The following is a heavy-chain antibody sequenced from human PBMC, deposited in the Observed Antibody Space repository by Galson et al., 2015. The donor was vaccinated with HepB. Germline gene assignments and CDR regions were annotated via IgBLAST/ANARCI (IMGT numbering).Heavy chain of an antibody. J-gene: IGHJ6*02. Sequence: SLRVSGADSGFTIHNYAMRWAPQAPGEGLEWLSGLSGSGGSTYYAESVKGRFTISRDNSKNTLYLQMNSLRAEDTAVFYCARDRGQYYYHGVDVWGQGTTVTVSS. CDR1: GFTIHNYA. CDR3: ARDRGQYYYHGVDV. V-gene: IGHV3-23*01. CDR2: LSGSGGST. D-gene: IGHD3-16*01.